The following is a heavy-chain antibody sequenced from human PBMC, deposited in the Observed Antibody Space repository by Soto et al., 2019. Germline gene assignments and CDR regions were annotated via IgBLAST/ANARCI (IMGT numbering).Heavy chain of an antibody. D-gene: IGHD4-17*01. CDR1: VGSFNTDYW. V-gene: IGHV4-4*02. CDR2: VHHSGTT. CDR3: ARGPGVYGDYVFDWYFDL. Sequence: SETLSLTCAVSVGSFNTDYWWSCVRQPPGKGLEWIGEVHHSGTTNYIQSLTSRLTMSVDKSGNQVSLELTSVTAADTAVYYCARGPGVYGDYVFDWYFDLWGRGTLVTVSS. J-gene: IGHJ2*01.